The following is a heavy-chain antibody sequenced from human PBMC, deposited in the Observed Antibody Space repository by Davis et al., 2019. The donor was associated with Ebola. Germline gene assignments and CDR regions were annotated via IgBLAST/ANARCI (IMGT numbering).Heavy chain of an antibody. J-gene: IGHJ4*02. V-gene: IGHV4-34*01. CDR3: ARAEQQLDPFDY. CDR1: GGSFSGYY. Sequence: MPSETLSLTCAVYGGSFSGYYWSWIRQPPGKGLEWIGEINHSGSTNYNPSLKSRVTISVDKSKNQFSLKLSSVTAADTAVYYCARAEQQLDPFDYWGQGTLVTVSS. CDR2: INHSGST. D-gene: IGHD6-13*01.